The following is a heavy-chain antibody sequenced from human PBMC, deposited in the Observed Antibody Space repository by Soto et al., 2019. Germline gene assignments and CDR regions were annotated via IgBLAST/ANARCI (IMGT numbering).Heavy chain of an antibody. D-gene: IGHD3-10*01. CDR1: GGSFSGYY. J-gene: IGHJ6*02. CDR3: ARRGRGYYGSGKDFRLDV. V-gene: IGHV4-34*01. CDR2: INHSGST. Sequence: PSETLSLTCAVYGGSFSGYYWSWIRQPPGKGLEWIGEINHSGSTNYNPSLKSRVTISVDTSKNQFSLKLGSVTAADTAVYYCARRGRGYYGSGKDFRLDVWGQGTTVTVSS.